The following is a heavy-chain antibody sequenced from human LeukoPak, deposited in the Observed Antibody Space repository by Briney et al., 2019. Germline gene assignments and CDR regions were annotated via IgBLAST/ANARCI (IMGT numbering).Heavy chain of an antibody. CDR1: GFTFSSYG. Sequence: PGGSLRLSCAASGFTFSSYGMHWVRQAPGKGLEWVAVISYDGSNKYYADSVKGRFTISRDNSKNTLYLQMNSLRAEDTAVYYCARELIVGATWHYYYYMDVWGKGTTVTVSS. J-gene: IGHJ6*03. D-gene: IGHD1-26*01. V-gene: IGHV3-30*03. CDR2: ISYDGSNK. CDR3: ARELIVGATWHYYYYMDV.